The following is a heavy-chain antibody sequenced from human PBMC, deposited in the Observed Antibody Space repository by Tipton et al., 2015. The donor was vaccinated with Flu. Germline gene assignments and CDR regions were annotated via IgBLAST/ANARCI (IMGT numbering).Heavy chain of an antibody. CDR3: ARSVIRTVATA. CDR2: IYYSGST. V-gene: IGHV4-39*07. CDR1: GGSISSSSYY. Sequence: LRLSCTFSGGSISSSSYYWGWIRQPPGKGLEWIGSIYYSGSTYYNPSLKSRVTISVDTSKNQFSLKLSSVTAADTAVYYCARSVIRTVATAWGQGTLVTVSS. J-gene: IGHJ5*02. D-gene: IGHD5-12*01.